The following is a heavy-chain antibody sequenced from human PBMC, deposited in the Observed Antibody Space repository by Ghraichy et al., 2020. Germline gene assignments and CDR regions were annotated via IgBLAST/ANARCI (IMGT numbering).Heavy chain of an antibody. CDR1: GGSFSGYY. Sequence: SETLSLTCAVYGGSFSGYYWSWIRQPPGKGLEWIGEINHSGSTNYNPSLKSRVTISVDTSKNQFSLKLSSVTAADTAVYYCARHPYYDFWSGYALYGMDVWGQGTTVTVSS. J-gene: IGHJ6*02. CDR2: INHSGST. D-gene: IGHD3-3*01. V-gene: IGHV4-34*01. CDR3: ARHPYYDFWSGYALYGMDV.